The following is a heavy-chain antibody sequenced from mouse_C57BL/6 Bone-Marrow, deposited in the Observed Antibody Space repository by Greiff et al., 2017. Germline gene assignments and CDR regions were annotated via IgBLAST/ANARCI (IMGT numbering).Heavy chain of an antibody. J-gene: IGHJ1*03. CDR2: ISSGGSYT. D-gene: IGHD2-14*01. CDR1: GFTFSSYG. CDR3: ARHGVPGYFDV. Sequence: EVMLVESGGDLVKPGGSLKLSCAASGFTFSSYGMSWVRQTPDKRLEWVATISSGGSYTYYPASVKGRFTISRDNAKNTLYLQMSSLKSEDTAMYYCARHGVPGYFDVWGTGTTVTVSS. V-gene: IGHV5-6*01.